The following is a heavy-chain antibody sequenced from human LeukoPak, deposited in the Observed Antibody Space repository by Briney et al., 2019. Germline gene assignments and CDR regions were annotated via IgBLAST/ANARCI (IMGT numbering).Heavy chain of an antibody. CDR2: ISWNSGSI. CDR1: GFTFEDYA. V-gene: IGHV3-9*01. J-gene: IGHJ4*02. Sequence: GGSLRLSCAASGFTFEDYAMHWVRQAPGKGLEGVSGISWNSGSIGYADAVKGRFTISRDNPKNSLYLQMNSLRAEDTALYYCAKGALYDSRGYFDYWGQGSLVTVSS. CDR3: AKGALYDSRGYFDY. D-gene: IGHD3-22*01.